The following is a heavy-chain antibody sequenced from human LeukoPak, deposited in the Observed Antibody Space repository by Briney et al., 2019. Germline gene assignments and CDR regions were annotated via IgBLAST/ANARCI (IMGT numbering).Heavy chain of an antibody. CDR1: GYTFTSYY. J-gene: IGHJ3*02. CDR3: ARGRRRPHDAFDI. Sequence: ASVKVSCKASGYTFTSYYMHWVRQAPGQGLEGMGIINPSGGSTSYAQKFQGRGTMTRDMSTSTVYMELSSLRSEDTAVYYCARGRRRPHDAFDIWGQGTMVTVSS. CDR2: INPSGGST. V-gene: IGHV1-46*01.